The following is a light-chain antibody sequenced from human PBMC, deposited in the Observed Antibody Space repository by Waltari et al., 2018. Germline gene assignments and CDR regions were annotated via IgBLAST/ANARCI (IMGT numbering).Light chain of an antibody. CDR3: SSYTSSSTLWV. Sequence: QSALTQPASVSGSPGQSITISCTGTSSDVGGYNYVSWYQQHPGKAPKLMIYDVSNRPSGVSNRFPGSKSGNTASLTISGLQAEDEADDYCSSYTSSSTLWVFGGGTKLTVL. V-gene: IGLV2-14*03. CDR1: SSDVGGYNY. J-gene: IGLJ3*02. CDR2: DVS.